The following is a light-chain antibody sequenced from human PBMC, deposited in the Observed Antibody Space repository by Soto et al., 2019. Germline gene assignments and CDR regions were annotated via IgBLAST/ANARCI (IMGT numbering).Light chain of an antibody. V-gene: IGLV1-51*01. CDR3: GTWDNSLTAGV. CDR2: DND. Sequence: QSVLTQPPSVSAAPGEKVTISCSGSSSNIGNNYVSWYQQLPGTAPKLLIYDNDKRPSGIPDRFSASRSGTSDTLGITGLQTGDEADYYCGTWDNSLTAGVFGGGTQLTVL. CDR1: SSNIGNNY. J-gene: IGLJ2*01.